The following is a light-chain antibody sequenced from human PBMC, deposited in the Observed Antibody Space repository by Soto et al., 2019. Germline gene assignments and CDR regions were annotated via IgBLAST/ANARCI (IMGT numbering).Light chain of an antibody. Sequence: DIQMTQSPSTLSASVGDRVTITCRASQRVSGSLAWYQQKPGKAPMLLIYFASNLESGVPARFSGSGSGTEFTLTISSLQPDDFASYYCQQYHTSPRTFGQGTKVEIK. CDR3: QQYHTSPRT. J-gene: IGKJ1*01. CDR2: FAS. CDR1: QRVSGS. V-gene: IGKV1-5*01.